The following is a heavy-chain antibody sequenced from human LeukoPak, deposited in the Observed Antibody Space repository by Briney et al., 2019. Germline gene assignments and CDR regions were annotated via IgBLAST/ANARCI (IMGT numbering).Heavy chain of an antibody. CDR1: GFTLSSYA. V-gene: IGHV3-23*01. CDR2: IGGTAGTT. CDR3: VKDHCSTTSCYGDYSSLFYMDV. Sequence: GGSLRLSCAASGFTLSSYAMSWVRQAPGKGLEWVSAIGGTAGTTYYAGSVKGRFTISRDTSKNTVYLQMNSLRAEDTAVYYCVKDHCSTTSCYGDYSSLFYMDVWGRGATVTVSS. J-gene: IGHJ6*03. D-gene: IGHD2-2*01.